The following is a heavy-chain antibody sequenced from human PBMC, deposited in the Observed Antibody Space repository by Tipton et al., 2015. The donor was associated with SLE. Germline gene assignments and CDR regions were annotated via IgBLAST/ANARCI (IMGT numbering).Heavy chain of an antibody. D-gene: IGHD3-22*01. V-gene: IGHV3-64*04. CDR2: ISSNGGST. CDR1: GFTFNSYS. Sequence: SLRLSCAASGFTFNSYSMNWVRQAPGKGLKYVSAISSNGGSTYYADSVKGRFTISRDNSKNTLYLQMNSLRAEDTAVYYCGTSSSDSGMDVWGQGTTVTVSS. CDR3: GTSSSDSGMDV. J-gene: IGHJ6*02.